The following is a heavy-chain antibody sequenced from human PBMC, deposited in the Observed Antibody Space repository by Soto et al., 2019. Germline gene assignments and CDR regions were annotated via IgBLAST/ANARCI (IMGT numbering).Heavy chain of an antibody. J-gene: IGHJ4*02. Sequence: GGSLGLSCTGSGFIFRDYSLSWFRQGPGKGLEWVGLSRRKAYGGATQYAASVKDRFSISRDDSKSLAYLQMDSLKIEDTAVYFCTRAVNYHGWGSYFHDYWVQGT. CDR3: TRAVNYHGWGSYFHDY. D-gene: IGHD3-10*01. CDR1: GFIFRDYS. V-gene: IGHV3-49*03. CDR2: SRRKAYGGAT.